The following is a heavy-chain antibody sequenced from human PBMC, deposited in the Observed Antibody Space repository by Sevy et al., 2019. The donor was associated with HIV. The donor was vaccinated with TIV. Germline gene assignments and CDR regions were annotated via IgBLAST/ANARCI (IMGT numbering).Heavy chain of an antibody. D-gene: IGHD2-2*02. V-gene: IGHV4-59*12. Sequence: SETLSLTCGVSGDSIDNYYWSWIRQPPGKGLEWIGYISYTGTPDYSPSLKSRVDISIDTSMRQFSLNLNSITAADTAVYYCARLRWDVVDAPGSTPGCYSDSWGQGTLVTVSS. CDR1: GDSIDNYY. CDR3: ARLRWDVVDAPGSTPGCYSDS. CDR2: ISYTGTP. J-gene: IGHJ4*02.